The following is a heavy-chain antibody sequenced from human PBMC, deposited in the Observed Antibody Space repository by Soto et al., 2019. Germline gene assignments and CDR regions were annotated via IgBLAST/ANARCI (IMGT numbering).Heavy chain of an antibody. CDR1: GFTFDDYA. D-gene: IGHD2-15*01. CDR2: ISWNSGSI. V-gene: IGHV3-9*01. J-gene: IGHJ4*02. CDR3: AKVIEYCSGGSCYSVLDY. Sequence: GGSLRLSCAASGFTFDDYAMHWVRQAPGKGLEWVSGISWNSGSIGYADSVKGRFTISRDNAKNSLYLQMNSLRAEDTALYYFAKVIEYCSGGSCYSVLDYWGQGTLVTVSS.